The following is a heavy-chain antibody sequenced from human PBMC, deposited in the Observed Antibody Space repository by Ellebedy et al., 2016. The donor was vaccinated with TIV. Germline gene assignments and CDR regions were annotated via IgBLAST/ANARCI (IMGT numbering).Heavy chain of an antibody. D-gene: IGHD2-8*01. CDR1: GYTFIGYY. J-gene: IGHJ4*02. CDR2: INPDNGVT. Sequence: AASVKVSCKASGYTFIGYYIHWVRQAPGQGPDWVGWINPDNGVTVYEQKLQGRVTVTRDTSTGTAFLELRRLKADETAVYYCTRDLTNIASGDYWGQGTLITVSS. CDR3: TRDLTNIASGDY. V-gene: IGHV1-2*02.